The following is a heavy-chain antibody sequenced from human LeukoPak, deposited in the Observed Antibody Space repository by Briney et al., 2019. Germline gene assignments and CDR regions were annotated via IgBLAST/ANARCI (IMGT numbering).Heavy chain of an antibody. D-gene: IGHD3-3*01. V-gene: IGHV3-74*01. CDR1: GFTFSSYW. J-gene: IGHJ4*02. CDR2: INPDGSVT. CDR3: TRSRFWSGYYHFDY. Sequence: GGSLRLSCAASGFTFSSYWMHWVRQPPGKGLVWVSRINPDGSVTTHADSVEGRFTISRDNAKNSLYLQMNSLRAEDTAVYYCTRSRFWSGYYHFDYWGQGTLVTVSS.